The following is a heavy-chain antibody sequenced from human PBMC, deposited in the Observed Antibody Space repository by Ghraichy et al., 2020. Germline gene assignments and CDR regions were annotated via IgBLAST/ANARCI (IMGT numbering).Heavy chain of an antibody. CDR1: GFTFSSRW. V-gene: IGHV3-7*03. J-gene: IGHJ4*02. D-gene: IGHD3-3*01. CDR2: IDEDGSGK. Sequence: GGSLRLSCVASGFTFSSRWMSWVRQAPGKGLEWVANIDEDGSGKYYVDSVKGRFTISRDNAKASLYLQMNSLRAEDTAVDYCARDIGKYNYDFERWGQGTLVTVSS. CDR3: ARDIGKYNYDFER.